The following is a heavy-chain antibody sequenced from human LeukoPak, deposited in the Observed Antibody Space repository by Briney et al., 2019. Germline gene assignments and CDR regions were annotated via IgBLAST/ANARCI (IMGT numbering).Heavy chain of an antibody. CDR2: IYDSGST. V-gene: IGHV4-59*08. CDR1: VPSIIIYY. Sequence: SETLSLTCTVSVPSIIIYYWRWIPQPPGRRLERIWYIYDSGSTNYNSCLKSRVTISVDRSKNQFSLKLSSVTAADTAVYSCARHGPPYSGSYYYYFDYWGQGTLVTVSS. CDR3: ARHGPPYSGSYYYYFDY. D-gene: IGHD1-26*01. J-gene: IGHJ4*02.